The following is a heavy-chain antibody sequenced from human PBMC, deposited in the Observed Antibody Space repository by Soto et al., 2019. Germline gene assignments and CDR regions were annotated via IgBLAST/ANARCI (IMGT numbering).Heavy chain of an antibody. V-gene: IGHV4-31*03. D-gene: IGHD2-21*02. CDR1: GGSISSGTSY. J-gene: IGHJ4*02. CDR2: IYFTGAT. Sequence: QMQLQESGPGLVKPSQTLSLTCNVSGGSISSGTSYWTWIRQHPGGGLEWIGHIYFTGATYSNPSLRSRLTMSVDTSKNQFSLKLTSVTAADTATYYCASIPRRGYSYGIDYWGQGTLVTVSS. CDR3: ASIPRRGYSYGIDY.